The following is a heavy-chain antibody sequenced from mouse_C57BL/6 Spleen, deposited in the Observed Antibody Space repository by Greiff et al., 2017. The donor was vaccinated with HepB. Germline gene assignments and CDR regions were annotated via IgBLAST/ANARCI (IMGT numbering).Heavy chain of an antibody. V-gene: IGHV1-72*01. CDR1: GYTFTSYW. Sequence: QVQLQQPGAELVKPGASVKLSCKASGYTFTSYWMHWVKQRPGRGLEWIGSIDPNSGGTKYNEKFKSKATLTVDKPSSTAYMQLSCLTSEDSAFYYCAALSPLAYWGQGTLVTVSA. CDR2: IDPNSGGT. D-gene: IGHD6-1*01. J-gene: IGHJ3*01. CDR3: AALSPLAY.